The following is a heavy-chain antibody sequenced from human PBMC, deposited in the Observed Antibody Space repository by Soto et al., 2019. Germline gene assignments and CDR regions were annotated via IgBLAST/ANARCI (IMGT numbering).Heavy chain of an antibody. CDR1: GFSLNASGVR. V-gene: IGHV2-5*02. Sequence: SGPTLVNPTQTLTLTCTLSGFSLNASGVRVGWIRQPPGKALEWLALIYWDDGKRYSPSLKNRLTVTKDTLKNQVVLTMTNMDPADTGTYYCAHGEYSSDGWCFFDYWGQGXLFTVYS. CDR2: IYWDDGK. CDR3: AHGEYSSDGWCFFDY. D-gene: IGHD5-18*01. J-gene: IGHJ4*02.